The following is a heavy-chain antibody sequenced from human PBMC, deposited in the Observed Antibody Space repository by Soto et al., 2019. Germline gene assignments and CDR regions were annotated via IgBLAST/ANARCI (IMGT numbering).Heavy chain of an antibody. CDR2: IKQDGSEK. J-gene: IGHJ4*02. Sequence: EVQLVESGGGLVQPGGSLRLSCAASGFTFSSYWMSWVRQAPGKGPERVANIKQDGSEKYYVDSVKGLITISRDNAKNSLYLKMNSLRAEDTAVYYCARVVMYYDILTGYYNASYFDYWGQGTLVTVSS. CDR1: GFTFSSYW. CDR3: ARVVMYYDILTGYYNASYFDY. D-gene: IGHD3-9*01. V-gene: IGHV3-7*01.